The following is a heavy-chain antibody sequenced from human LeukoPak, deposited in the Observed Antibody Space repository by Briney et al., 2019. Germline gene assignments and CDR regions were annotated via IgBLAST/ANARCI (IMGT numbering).Heavy chain of an antibody. CDR3: ARGSRLRGISLIGVVQRAPFDY. J-gene: IGHJ4*02. V-gene: IGHV3-23*01. Sequence: GGSLRLSCAASGFTFSSYAMNWVRQAPGKGLEWVSAISGSGGNTYYADSVKGRFTISRDNSKNTLYLQMYSLRAEDTAVYYCARGSRLRGISLIGVVQRAPFDYWGQGTLVTVSS. CDR1: GFTFSSYA. CDR2: ISGSGGNT. D-gene: IGHD3-22*01.